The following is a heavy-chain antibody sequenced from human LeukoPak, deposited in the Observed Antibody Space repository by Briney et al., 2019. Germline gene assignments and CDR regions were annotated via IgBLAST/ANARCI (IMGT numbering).Heavy chain of an antibody. CDR2: ISGSGGGT. CDR3: AKRGVVIRVILVGFHKEAYYFDS. Sequence: GGSLRFSCAVSGITLSNYGMSWVRQAPGKGLEWVAGISGSGGGTNYADSVKGRFTISRDNPKNTLYLQMNSLRAEDTAVYFCAKRGVVIRVILVGFHKEAYYFDSWGQGALVTVSS. V-gene: IGHV3-23*01. D-gene: IGHD3-22*01. J-gene: IGHJ4*02. CDR1: GITLSNYG.